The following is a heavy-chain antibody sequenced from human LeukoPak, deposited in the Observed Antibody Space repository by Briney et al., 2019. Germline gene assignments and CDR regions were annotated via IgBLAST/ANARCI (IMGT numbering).Heavy chain of an antibody. V-gene: IGHV4-38-2*01. CDR3: ARHAYGDHLWP. J-gene: IGHJ5*02. Sequence: SETLSLTCAVSGYSISSGYYWGWIRQPPGKGLEWIGSIYHSGRTFCNPSLKSRVTISVDTSKNQFSLKVTSVTAADTAVYYCARHAYGDHLWPWGQGILVTVSS. D-gene: IGHD4-17*01. CDR1: GYSISSGYY. CDR2: IYHSGRT.